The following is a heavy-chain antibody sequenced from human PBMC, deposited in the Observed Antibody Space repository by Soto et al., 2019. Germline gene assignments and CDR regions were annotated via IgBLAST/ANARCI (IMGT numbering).Heavy chain of an antibody. V-gene: IGHV3-64*01. Sequence: GGSLRLSCAASGFTFSSYAMHWVRQAPGKGLEYVSAISSNGGSTYYANSVKGRFTISRDNSKNTLYLQMGSLRAEDMAVYYCARDNGAFYDLADRGAFDIWGQGTMVTVSS. CDR3: ARDNGAFYDLADRGAFDI. D-gene: IGHD3-3*01. CDR2: ISSNGGST. J-gene: IGHJ3*02. CDR1: GFTFSSYA.